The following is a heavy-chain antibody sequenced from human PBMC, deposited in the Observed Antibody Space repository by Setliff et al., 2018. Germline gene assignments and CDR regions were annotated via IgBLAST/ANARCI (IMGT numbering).Heavy chain of an antibody. V-gene: IGHV1-69*13. CDR3: ARSRGTWGTSFGY. D-gene: IGHD3-16*01. Sequence: SVKVSCKTSGDSFCRHAISWVRQAPGQGLEWMGGIIPIFPSPKYAQKFQGRVTITADESTSTAYMELSSLRFEDTAVYYCARSRGTWGTSFGYWGLGTLVTVSS. J-gene: IGHJ4*02. CDR2: IIPIFPSP. CDR1: GDSFCRHA.